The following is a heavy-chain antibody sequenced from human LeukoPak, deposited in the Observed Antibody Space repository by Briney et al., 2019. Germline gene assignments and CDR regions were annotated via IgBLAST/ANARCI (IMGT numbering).Heavy chain of an antibody. D-gene: IGHD3-22*01. Sequence: SETLSLTCTVSGGSISSYYWSWIRQPPGKGLEWIGYIYYSGSTNYNPSLKSRVTISVDTSKNQISLKLSSVTAADTAMYYCARGSSYYDSSGYPDYWGQGTLVTVSS. J-gene: IGHJ4*02. CDR2: IYYSGST. CDR3: ARGSSYYDSSGYPDY. V-gene: IGHV4-59*01. CDR1: GGSISSYY.